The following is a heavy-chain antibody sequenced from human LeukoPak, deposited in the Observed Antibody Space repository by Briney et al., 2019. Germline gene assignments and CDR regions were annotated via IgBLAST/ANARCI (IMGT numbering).Heavy chain of an antibody. Sequence: PGGSLTLSCTASGFMLSTFWMHGVRQAPGKGLVWVSRISPDGRYTSYADSVKGRFTISRDNAKNTLYLQMNSLRADDTAVYYCARAWGYDNVDYWGQGTLVTVSS. CDR1: GFMLSTFW. CDR3: ARAWGYDNVDY. J-gene: IGHJ4*02. V-gene: IGHV3-74*01. D-gene: IGHD2-2*01. CDR2: ISPDGRYT.